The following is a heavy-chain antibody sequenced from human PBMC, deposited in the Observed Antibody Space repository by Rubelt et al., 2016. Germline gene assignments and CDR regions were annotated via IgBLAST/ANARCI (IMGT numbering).Heavy chain of an antibody. Sequence: YYADSVKGRFTISRDNAKNSLYLQMNSLRDEDTAVYYCARDVHVPSISSSWRISKLRFDPWGQGTLVTVSS. CDR3: ARDVHVPSISSSWRISKLRFDP. J-gene: IGHJ5*02. V-gene: IGHV3-48*02. D-gene: IGHD6-13*01.